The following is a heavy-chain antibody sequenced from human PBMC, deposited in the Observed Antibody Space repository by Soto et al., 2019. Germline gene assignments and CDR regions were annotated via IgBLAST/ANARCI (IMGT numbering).Heavy chain of an antibody. Sequence: GGSLRLSCAASGFTFSSYSMNWVRQAPGKGLEWVSSISSSSSYIYYADSVKGRFTISRDNAKNSLYLQMNSLRAEDTAVYYCARDGKGGIVVVPAAPEGYYYYGMDVWGQGTTVTVSS. CDR2: ISSSSSYI. J-gene: IGHJ6*02. D-gene: IGHD2-2*01. CDR3: ARDGKGGIVVVPAAPEGYYYYGMDV. V-gene: IGHV3-21*01. CDR1: GFTFSSYS.